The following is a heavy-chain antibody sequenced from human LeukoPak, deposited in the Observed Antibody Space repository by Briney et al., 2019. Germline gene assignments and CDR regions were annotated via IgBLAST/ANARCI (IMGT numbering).Heavy chain of an antibody. Sequence: ASVKVSCKVSGYTLTELSMHWVRQAPGKGPEWMGGFDPEDGETIYAQKFQGRVTMTEDTSTDTAYMELSSLRSEDTAVYYCATLNQGGSGTINWFDPWGQGTLVTVSS. V-gene: IGHV1-24*01. J-gene: IGHJ5*02. CDR2: FDPEDGET. CDR3: ATLNQGGSGTINWFDP. CDR1: GYTLTELS. D-gene: IGHD3-10*01.